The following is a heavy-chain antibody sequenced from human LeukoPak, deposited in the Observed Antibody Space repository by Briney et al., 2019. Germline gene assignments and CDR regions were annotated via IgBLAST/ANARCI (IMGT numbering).Heavy chain of an antibody. Sequence: PGGSLRLSCAASGFTFSDYYMAWIRQAPGKGLEWVSYISSSGFTMYYADSVKGRFTISRDNAKNSLYLQMNSLRAEDTAVYYCARYSGSYYSDYWGQGTLVTVSS. D-gene: IGHD1-26*01. J-gene: IGHJ4*02. V-gene: IGHV3-11*04. CDR2: ISSSGFTM. CDR1: GFTFSDYY. CDR3: ARYSGSYYSDY.